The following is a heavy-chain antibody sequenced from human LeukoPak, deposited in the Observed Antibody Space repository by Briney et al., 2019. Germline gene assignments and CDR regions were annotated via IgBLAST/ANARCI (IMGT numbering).Heavy chain of an antibody. CDR1: GFTVSSNS. J-gene: IGHJ4*02. Sequence: PGGSLRLSCTVSGFTVSSNSMSWVRQAPGKGLEWVPFIYSDNTHHSDSVKGRFTISRDNSKNTLYLQMNSLRAEDTAVYYCARRAGAYSHPYDYWGQGTLVTVSS. V-gene: IGHV3-53*01. D-gene: IGHD4/OR15-4a*01. CDR2: IYSDNT. CDR3: ARRAGAYSHPYDY.